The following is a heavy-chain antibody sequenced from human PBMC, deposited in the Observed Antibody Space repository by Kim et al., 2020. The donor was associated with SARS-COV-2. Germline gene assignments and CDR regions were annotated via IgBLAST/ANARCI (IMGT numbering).Heavy chain of an antibody. CDR2: T. V-gene: IGHV3-49*02. CDR3: TREGEWEPFDY. D-gene: IGHD1-26*01. Sequence: TEYAASVKGRFTISRDDSKSIAYLQMNSLKTEDTAVYYCTREGEWEPFDYWGQGTLVTVSS. J-gene: IGHJ4*02.